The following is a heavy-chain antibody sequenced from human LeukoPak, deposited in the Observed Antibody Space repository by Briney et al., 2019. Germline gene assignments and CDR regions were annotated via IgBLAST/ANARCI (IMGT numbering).Heavy chain of an antibody. CDR2: IRGSGGTT. Sequence: GGSLRLSCAASGFTFSSYAMYWVRQAPGKGLEWVSTIRGSGGTTYYADSVKGRFTISRDNSKNTLYLQMNSLRAEDTAVYYCARDGPAMSRQQLVPDAFDIWGQGTMVTVSS. V-gene: IGHV3-23*01. CDR1: GFTFSSYA. D-gene: IGHD6-13*01. CDR3: ARDGPAMSRQQLVPDAFDI. J-gene: IGHJ3*02.